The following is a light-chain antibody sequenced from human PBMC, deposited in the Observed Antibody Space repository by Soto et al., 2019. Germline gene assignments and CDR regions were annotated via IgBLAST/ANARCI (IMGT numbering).Light chain of an antibody. CDR3: QQSNSFPRT. V-gene: IGKV1-12*01. CDR2: SAS. Sequence: DIQMTQSPSSVSASVGDRVTITCRASQGFSTWLAWYRRKPGRAPELLIYSASSLHSGVPSRFSGSGSGTDFALTISSLQAEDVATYYCQQSNSFPRTFGGGTEVEIK. J-gene: IGKJ4*01. CDR1: QGFSTW.